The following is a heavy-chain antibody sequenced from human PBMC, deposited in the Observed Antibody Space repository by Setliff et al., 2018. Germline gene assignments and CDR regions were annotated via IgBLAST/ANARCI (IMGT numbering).Heavy chain of an antibody. CDR3: AREGRRYYDSSGYYYDPYYYYYMDV. CDR1: GYTFTSYG. Sequence: GASVKVSCKASGYTFTSYGINWVRQAPGQGLEWMGWINPRTGVTNYAQKVQGRVTMTTDTSTSTAYMELRSLTSDDTAVYYCAREGRRYYDSSGYYYDPYYYYYMDVWGKGTTVTVSS. D-gene: IGHD3-22*01. V-gene: IGHV1-18*01. J-gene: IGHJ6*03. CDR2: INPRTGVT.